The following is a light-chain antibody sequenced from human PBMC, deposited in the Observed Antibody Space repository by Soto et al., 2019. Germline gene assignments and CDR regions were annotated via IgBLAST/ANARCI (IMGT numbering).Light chain of an antibody. CDR1: QTISTY. J-gene: IGKJ2*01. Sequence: DIQMTQSPSCLSASVGGRLTITCRASQTISTYLNWYQHKPGKAPKLLIYAASNLQSGVPSRFSGRGSGTDFTLTISSLQPEDFASYYCQQSYSNPYTFGQGTKLEIK. V-gene: IGKV1-39*01. CDR2: AAS. CDR3: QQSYSNPYT.